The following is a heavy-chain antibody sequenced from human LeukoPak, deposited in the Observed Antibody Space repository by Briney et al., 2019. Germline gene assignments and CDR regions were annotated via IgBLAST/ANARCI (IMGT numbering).Heavy chain of an antibody. Sequence: PSETLSLTCSVSGGSISSYYWSWIRQPPGKGLEWIGYIYYSGSTYYNPSLKSRVTISVDTSKNQFSLKLSSVTAADTAVYYCARDGSGFDWLYPYYYYYGMDVWGQGTTVTVSS. D-gene: IGHD3-9*01. J-gene: IGHJ6*02. CDR2: IYYSGST. V-gene: IGHV4-59*12. CDR3: ARDGSGFDWLYPYYYYYGMDV. CDR1: GGSISSYY.